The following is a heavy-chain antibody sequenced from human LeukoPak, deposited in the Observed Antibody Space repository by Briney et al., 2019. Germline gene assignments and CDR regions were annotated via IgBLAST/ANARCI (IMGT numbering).Heavy chain of an antibody. CDR3: ARDPATADY. V-gene: IGHV3-7*04. CDR2: IKQEGSEK. Sequence: GGSLRFSCAGSGFTFSGYWMSWVRQAAGKGLEGVANIKQEGSEKYYVDSVKGRFAISRDNAKNSLYLQMDSLRAEDTAVYFCARDPATADYWGQGTLVTVSS. D-gene: IGHD2-2*01. J-gene: IGHJ4*02. CDR1: GFTFSGYW.